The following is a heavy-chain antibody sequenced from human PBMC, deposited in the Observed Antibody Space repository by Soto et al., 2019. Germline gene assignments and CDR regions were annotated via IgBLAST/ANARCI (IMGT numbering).Heavy chain of an antibody. CDR1: GFSLSTGGVG. CDR3: THSRCGGDCLQSYSSHYSFGMDV. CDR2: IYWDDDK. Sequence: QITLMESGPTLVKPTQTLTLTCTFSGFSLSTGGVGVGWIRQPPGKALEWLALIYWDDDKRYSPSLRSRLTITKDTTKTKVVLTMTNMDPVDTATYYCTHSRCGGDCLQSYSSHYSFGMDVWGQGTTVTVSS. D-gene: IGHD2-21*02. J-gene: IGHJ6*02. V-gene: IGHV2-5*02.